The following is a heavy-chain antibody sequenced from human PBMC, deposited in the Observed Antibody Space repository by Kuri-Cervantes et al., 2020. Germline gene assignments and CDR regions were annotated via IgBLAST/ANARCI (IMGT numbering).Heavy chain of an antibody. J-gene: IGHJ4*02. D-gene: IGHD4/OR15-4a*01. V-gene: IGHV3-11*01. Sequence: GESLKISCAASGFTFSDYYMSWIRQAPGKGLEWVSYISNTGGTIYYADSAKGRFTISRDNAKNSLHLQMNSLRAEDTAVYYCARDKPDDDYGTTFDYWGQGTLVTVSS. CDR1: GFTFSDYY. CDR3: ARDKPDDDYGTTFDY. CDR2: ISNTGGTI.